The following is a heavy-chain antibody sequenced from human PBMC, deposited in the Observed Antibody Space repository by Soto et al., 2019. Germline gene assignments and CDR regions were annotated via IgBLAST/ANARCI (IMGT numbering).Heavy chain of an antibody. V-gene: IGHV3-30*03. Sequence: QVQLVESGGGVVQPGRSLRLSCVASGFPFTTYGMHWVREGPGKGLEWVAVISYDGSNKYYADSVKGRFTISRDNSKNMLYLQMNSLRPEDTALYYCVGGQYYFDYRGQGTLVTVSS. CDR1: GFPFTTYG. J-gene: IGHJ4*02. D-gene: IGHD3-10*01. CDR3: VGGQYYFDY. CDR2: ISYDGSNK.